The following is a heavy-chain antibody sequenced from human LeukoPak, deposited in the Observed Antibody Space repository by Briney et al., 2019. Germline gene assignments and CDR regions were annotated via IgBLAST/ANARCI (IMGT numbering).Heavy chain of an antibody. CDR2: INLDGSGT. CDR3: AKVANRGWGDAFDI. D-gene: IGHD3-10*01. J-gene: IGHJ3*02. V-gene: IGHV3-74*01. Sequence: GGSLRLSCAASGFSFTSYWMHWVRQAPGKGLVWVSCINLDGSGTTYADSVKGRFTISRDNSKNTLYLQMNSLRAEDTAVYYCAKVANRGWGDAFDIWGQGTMVTVSS. CDR1: GFSFTSYW.